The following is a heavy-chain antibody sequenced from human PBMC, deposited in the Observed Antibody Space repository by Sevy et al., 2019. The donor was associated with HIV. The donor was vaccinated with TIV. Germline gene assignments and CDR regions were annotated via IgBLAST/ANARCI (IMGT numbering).Heavy chain of an antibody. CDR1: GFTFSSYE. CDR3: ARGSSSWWAEDY. D-gene: IGHD6-13*01. Sequence: GGSLRLSCAASGFTFSSYEMNWVRQAPGKGLEWVSYISLTGSNIYYADSVKGRFTISRDNAKNSLYLQMNSLRAEDTAVYYCARGSSSWWAEDYWGQGTLVTVSS. CDR2: ISLTGSNI. V-gene: IGHV3-48*03. J-gene: IGHJ4*02.